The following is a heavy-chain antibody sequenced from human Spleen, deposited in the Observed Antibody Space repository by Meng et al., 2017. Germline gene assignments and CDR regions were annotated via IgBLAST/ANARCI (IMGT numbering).Heavy chain of an antibody. Sequence: GGSLRLSCAASGFSFTSYWMSWVRQAPGKGLEWVSAISGSGGSTYYADSVKGRFTISRDNSKNTLYLQMNSLRAEDTAVYYCAKGRGYSYGYWFYWGQGTLVTVSS. D-gene: IGHD5-18*01. CDR1: GFSFTSYW. J-gene: IGHJ4*02. CDR3: AKGRGYSYGYWFY. CDR2: ISGSGGST. V-gene: IGHV3-23*01.